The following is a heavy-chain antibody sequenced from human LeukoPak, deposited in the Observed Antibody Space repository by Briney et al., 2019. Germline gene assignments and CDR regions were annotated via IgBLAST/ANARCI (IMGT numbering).Heavy chain of an antibody. Sequence: GGSLRLSCAASGFTFSDYHVSWIRQAPGKGLEWVSYISLSSTYTNYADSVKGRFTISRDNAKNLLYLQMNSLRAEDTAVYYCARDGWFGELDKDHFDYWGQGTLVTVSS. D-gene: IGHD3-10*01. CDR1: GFTFSDYH. V-gene: IGHV3-11*06. CDR2: ISLSSTYT. J-gene: IGHJ4*02. CDR3: ARDGWFGELDKDHFDY.